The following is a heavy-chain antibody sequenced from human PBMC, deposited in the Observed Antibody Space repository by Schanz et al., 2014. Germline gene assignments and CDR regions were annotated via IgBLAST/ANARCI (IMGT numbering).Heavy chain of an antibody. Sequence: VHLLESGGGLVEPGGSLRLSCATSGFSLDIFAVSWVRQAPGKGLEWIGNMHYSGTSYYNPSLKSRVTVSVDTSRNQYSLKLTSVTASDTAVYFCGRGGGIGVAGVWGQGTMVTVSP. V-gene: IGHV4-59*08. J-gene: IGHJ3*01. CDR1: GFSLDIFA. CDR3: GRGGGIGVAGV. D-gene: IGHD6-19*01. CDR2: MHYSGTS.